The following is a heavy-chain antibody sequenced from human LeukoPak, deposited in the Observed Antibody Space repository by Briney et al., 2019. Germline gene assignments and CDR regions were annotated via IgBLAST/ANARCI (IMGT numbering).Heavy chain of an antibody. CDR1: GFTFSRYW. CDR3: ARVGAAGLDY. V-gene: IGHV3-7*01. J-gene: IGHJ4*02. CDR2: IKQDGSDK. Sequence: GGSLRLSCAASGFTFSRYWMSWVRQAPGKGLEWVANIKQDGSDKYYVDSVRGRFTISTDNAKNSLYLQMNSLRAEDTAVYYCARVGAAGLDYWGQGTLVTVSS. D-gene: IGHD6-13*01.